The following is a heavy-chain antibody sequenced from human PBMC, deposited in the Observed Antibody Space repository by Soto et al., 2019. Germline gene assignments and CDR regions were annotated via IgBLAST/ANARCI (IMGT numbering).Heavy chain of an antibody. CDR1: GFTFSSYG. J-gene: IGHJ4*02. D-gene: IGHD5-18*01. Sequence: ESGGGVVQPGRSLRLSCAASGFTFSSYGMHWVRQAPGKGLEWVAVIWYDGSNKYYADSVKGRFTISRDNSKNTLYLQMNSLRAEDTAVYYCARDRDTAMVMDYFDYWGQGTLVTVSS. CDR3: ARDRDTAMVMDYFDY. V-gene: IGHV3-33*01. CDR2: IWYDGSNK.